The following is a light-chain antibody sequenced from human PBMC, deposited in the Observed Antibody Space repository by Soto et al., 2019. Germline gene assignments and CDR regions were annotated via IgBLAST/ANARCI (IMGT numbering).Light chain of an antibody. J-gene: IGLJ3*02. CDR2: LNSDGSH. Sequence: QSVLTQSPSASASLGASVKLTCTLSSGHSNYAIAWHQQQPEKGPRYLMKLNSDGSHSKGDGIPDRFSGSSSGAERYLTISSLQYEADYYCQTWGTGFWVFGGGTQLTVL. V-gene: IGLV4-69*01. CDR3: QTWGTGFWV. CDR1: SGHSNYA.